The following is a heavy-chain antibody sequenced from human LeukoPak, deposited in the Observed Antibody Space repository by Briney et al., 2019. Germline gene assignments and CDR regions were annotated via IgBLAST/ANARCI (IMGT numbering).Heavy chain of an antibody. CDR3: ARVSRGSGSYGY. J-gene: IGHJ4*02. Sequence: KPTETLSLTCPVSGGSISSSSYYWGWIREPPGKGLEWIGSIYYSGSTYYNPSLKSRVTMSVDTSKNQISLKLSSVTAADTAVYYCARVSRGSGSYGYWGQGTLVTVSS. V-gene: IGHV4-39*07. CDR2: IYYSGST. CDR1: GGSISSSSYY. D-gene: IGHD3-10*01.